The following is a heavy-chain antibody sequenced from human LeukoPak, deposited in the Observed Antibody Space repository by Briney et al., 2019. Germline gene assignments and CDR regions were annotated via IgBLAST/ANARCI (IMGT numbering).Heavy chain of an antibody. CDR3: AKDWKFYYVSGSFFTDN. Sequence: VGSLRLSCAASGFTLSSYSMHWVRQAPGKGPECVAVISHEGSKKYYAAFAKGRFTISRDNSKNTLYLHMHSRIPEDTAVYFCAKDWKFYYVSGSFFTDNWGQGTLVTVSS. J-gene: IGHJ4*02. CDR1: GFTLSSYS. CDR2: ISHEGSKK. D-gene: IGHD3-10*01. V-gene: IGHV3-30-3*01.